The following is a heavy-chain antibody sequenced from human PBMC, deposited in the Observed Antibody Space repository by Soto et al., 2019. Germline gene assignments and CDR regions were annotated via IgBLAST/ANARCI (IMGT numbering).Heavy chain of an antibody. J-gene: IGHJ5*02. CDR2: INHSGST. CDR3: ARELVASVTWFDP. CDR1: GGSFSGYY. Sequence: PSETLSLTCAVYGGSFSGYYWSWIRQPPGKGLEWIGEINHSGSTNYNPSLKSRVTISVDTSKNQFSLKLSSVTAEDTAVYYCARELVASVTWFDPWGQGTLVTVSS. V-gene: IGHV4-34*01. D-gene: IGHD2-21*01.